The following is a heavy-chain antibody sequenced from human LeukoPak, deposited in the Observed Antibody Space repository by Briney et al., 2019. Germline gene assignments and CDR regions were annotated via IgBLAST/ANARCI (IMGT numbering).Heavy chain of an antibody. CDR3: ARAYGSGSYLWENWFDP. V-gene: IGHV1-46*01. Sequence: ASVKVSRKASGHTFTSYDLHWVRQAPGQGLEWMGIINPSGGSTSYAQKFQGRVTMTRDTSTSTVYMELSSLRSEDTAVYYCARAYGSGSYLWENWFDPWGRGTLVTVSS. J-gene: IGHJ5*02. D-gene: IGHD3-10*01. CDR2: INPSGGST. CDR1: GHTFTSYD.